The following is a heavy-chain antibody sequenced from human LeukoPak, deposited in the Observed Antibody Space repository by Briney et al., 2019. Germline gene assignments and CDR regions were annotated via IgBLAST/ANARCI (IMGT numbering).Heavy chain of an antibody. CDR3: ARCRAAYESGLGY. CDR2: ISYDGSNK. J-gene: IGHJ4*02. D-gene: IGHD5-12*01. CDR1: RLTLSRYA. V-gene: IGHV3-30*04. Sequence: GRSLRLSCAPSRLTLSRYAMHWVREAPDKGLGWVAVISYDGSNKYYAKSVEGRFTIFRDNSKNALYLQMNSLRAENTGVYYCARCRAAYESGLGYWGQGTLVTV.